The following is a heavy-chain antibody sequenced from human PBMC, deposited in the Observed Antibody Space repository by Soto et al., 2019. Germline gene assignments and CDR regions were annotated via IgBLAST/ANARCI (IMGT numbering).Heavy chain of an antibody. Sequence: XGSLRLSCSAAGFTFSSYAMSWVRQAPGKGLEWVSAIIGSGGSTYYADSVKGRFTISRDNSKNTLYLQMNSLRAEDTAVYYCAKIKGGSGWYYFDYWGQGTLVTVSS. D-gene: IGHD6-19*01. CDR1: GFTFSSYA. J-gene: IGHJ4*02. CDR2: IIGSGGST. CDR3: AKIKGGSGWYYFDY. V-gene: IGHV3-23*01.